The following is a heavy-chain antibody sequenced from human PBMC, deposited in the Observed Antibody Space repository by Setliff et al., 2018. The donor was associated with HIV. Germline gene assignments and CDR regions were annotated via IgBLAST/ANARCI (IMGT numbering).Heavy chain of an antibody. CDR2: ISAYNGNT. CDR1: GYTFNNYS. CDR3: ARGDAIVIGSVYDMDV. J-gene: IGHJ6*02. D-gene: IGHD3-22*01. V-gene: IGHV1-18*01. Sequence: ASVKVSCKASGYTFNNYSVTWVRQAPGHGLEWMGWISAYNGNTNYAPNLRGRVTITRDTSASTAYMELSSLRAEDTSVYYCARGDAIVIGSVYDMDVWGQGTPVTVSS.